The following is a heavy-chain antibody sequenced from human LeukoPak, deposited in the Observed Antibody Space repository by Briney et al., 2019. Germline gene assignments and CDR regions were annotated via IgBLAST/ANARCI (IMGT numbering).Heavy chain of an antibody. CDR2: ISSAGFAI. CDR3: ASSGWSVRSWFDP. CDR1: GFTFRDYY. Sequence: PGGSLRLSCAASGFTFRDYYMTWFRQAPGKGLEWVAYISSAGFAIFYADSVKGRFTISRDNAENSLYLEMNSLRADDTAVYYCASSGWSVRSWFDPWGQGTLVAVSS. V-gene: IGHV3-11*04. J-gene: IGHJ5*02. D-gene: IGHD6-19*01.